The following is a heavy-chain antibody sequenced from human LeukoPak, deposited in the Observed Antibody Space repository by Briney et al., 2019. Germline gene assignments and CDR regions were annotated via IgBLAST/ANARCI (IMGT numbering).Heavy chain of an antibody. V-gene: IGHV3-21*01. Sequence: GGSLRLSCAASGFTFSSYSMNWVRRAPGKGLEWVSSISSSSSYIYYADSVKGRFTISRDNAKNSLYLQMNSLRAEDTAVYYCARVSGQLVPYFDYWGQGTRVTVSS. CDR1: GFTFSSYS. CDR2: ISSSSSYI. D-gene: IGHD6-13*01. CDR3: ARVSGQLVPYFDY. J-gene: IGHJ4*02.